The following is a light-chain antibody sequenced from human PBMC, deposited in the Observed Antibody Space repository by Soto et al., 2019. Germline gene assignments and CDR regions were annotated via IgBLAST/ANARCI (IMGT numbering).Light chain of an antibody. CDR1: NKDVGNYNF. V-gene: IGLV2-23*03. CDR3: CSYAGLPTFFYV. CDR2: EGN. J-gene: IGLJ1*01. Sequence: QSALTQPASVSGSPGQSITISCTGTNKDVGNYNFVSWYQQYPGKAPQVIIYEGNKRPSGVSNRFSASRSGNTASLTISGLQPEDEADYYCCSYAGLPTFFYVFGTGTKVTVL.